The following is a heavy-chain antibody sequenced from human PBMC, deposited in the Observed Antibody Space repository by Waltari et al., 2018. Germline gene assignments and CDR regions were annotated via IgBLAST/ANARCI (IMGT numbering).Heavy chain of an antibody. CDR3: ARHMTTVTTSSFDY. CDR2: STHSGSS. V-gene: IGHV4-39*07. CDR1: GASVSSRIHY. D-gene: IGHD4-17*01. Sequence: QLQLQESGPGLVKPSETLSLTCTVSGASVSSRIHYWGWLRQSPGKGLEWIGSSTHSGSSYSNPSLRSRVTPLIDTSKNQFSLRVKTVTPADMALYDCARHMTTVTTSSFDYWGQGALVTLS. J-gene: IGHJ4*02.